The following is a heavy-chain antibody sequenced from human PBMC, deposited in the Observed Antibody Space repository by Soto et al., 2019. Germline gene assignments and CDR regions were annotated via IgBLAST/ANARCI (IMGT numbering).Heavy chain of an antibody. CDR3: ARHRSVVVVPAPIQWFHP. CDR2: IYYSGNT. V-gene: IGHV4-39*01. CDR1: GGSISSTNYY. D-gene: IGHD2-2*01. J-gene: IGHJ5*02. Sequence: SETLSLTCTVSGGSISSTNYYWGWIRQPPGKGLEWIGSIYYSGNTYYNPSLKSRVTISVDTSKNQFSLNLSSVTAADTAVYYCARHRSVVVVPAPIQWFHPWGQGTLVTAPQ.